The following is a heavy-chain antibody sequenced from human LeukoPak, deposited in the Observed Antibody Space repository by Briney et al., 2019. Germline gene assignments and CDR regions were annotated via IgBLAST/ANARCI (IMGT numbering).Heavy chain of an antibody. V-gene: IGHV3-7*01. D-gene: IGHD3-16*01. CDR1: GFTFSDYW. CDR2: IKQDGSAK. J-gene: IGHJ5*02. Sequence: PGGSLRLSCAASGFTFSDYWLSWVRRAPGKGLEWVANIKQDGSAKNYADSVRGRFTISRDNAKNSLFLQMNSLRAEDSAVFFCARDPRGKRGGFDPWGQGTLVTVSS. CDR3: ARDPRGKRGGFDP.